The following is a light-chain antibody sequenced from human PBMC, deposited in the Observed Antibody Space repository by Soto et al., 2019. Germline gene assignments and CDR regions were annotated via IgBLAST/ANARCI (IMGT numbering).Light chain of an antibody. CDR2: EVS. CDR1: SSDVGYYNY. J-gene: IGLJ3*02. CDR3: SSYTGSTTLVV. Sequence: QSALTQPASVSGSPGQSITISCTGSSSDVGYYNYVSWYQQHPGKVPKLMIYEVSNRPSGVSHRFSGSKSGNTASLTISGLQAEDEADYYCSSYTGSTTLVVFGGGTKLTVL. V-gene: IGLV2-14*01.